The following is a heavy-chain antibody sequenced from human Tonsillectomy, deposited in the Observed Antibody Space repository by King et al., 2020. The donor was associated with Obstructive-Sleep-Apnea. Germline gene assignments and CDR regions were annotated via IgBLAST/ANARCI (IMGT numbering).Heavy chain of an antibody. CDR1: GGSVSSGSYY. J-gene: IGHJ4*02. CDR2: IYYRGST. D-gene: IGHD6-19*01. Sequence: VQLQESGPGLVKPSETLSLTCTVSGGSVSSGSYYWSWIRQPPGKGLEWIGYIYYRGSTNYNPSLKSRVTISVDTSKNQFSLKLSSVTAADTAVYYCARYSSGWWYFDYWGQGTLVTVSS. V-gene: IGHV4-61*01. CDR3: ARYSSGWWYFDY.